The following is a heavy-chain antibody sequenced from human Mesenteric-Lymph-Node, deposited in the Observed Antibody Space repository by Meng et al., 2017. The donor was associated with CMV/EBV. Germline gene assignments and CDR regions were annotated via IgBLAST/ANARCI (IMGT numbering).Heavy chain of an antibody. Sequence: GESLKISCAASGFPFSDYYMTWIRQAPGKGLEWVSYISSSGSSIYYADYVKGRFAISRDNAKNTLYLQMNSLRDEDTAVYYCARARGGYSSSWPRGGAFDIWGQGTMVTVSS. CDR3: ARARGGYSSSWPRGGAFDI. V-gene: IGHV3-11*04. J-gene: IGHJ3*02. D-gene: IGHD6-13*01. CDR1: GFPFSDYY. CDR2: ISSSGSSI.